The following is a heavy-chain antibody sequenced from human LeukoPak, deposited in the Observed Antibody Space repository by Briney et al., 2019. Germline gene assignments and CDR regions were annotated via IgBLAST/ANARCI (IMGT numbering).Heavy chain of an antibody. V-gene: IGHV5-51*01. Sequence: GESLKISCRCSGYIFTTNWIGWVRPLPGKGLEWMGMIYPADSDTRYSPSFQGQVTITADKSISTAYLQWSSLRASDTAMYYCARPGGKDYWGQGTLVTVSS. CDR1: GYIFTTNW. CDR2: IYPADSDT. CDR3: ARPGGKDY. D-gene: IGHD2-15*01. J-gene: IGHJ4*02.